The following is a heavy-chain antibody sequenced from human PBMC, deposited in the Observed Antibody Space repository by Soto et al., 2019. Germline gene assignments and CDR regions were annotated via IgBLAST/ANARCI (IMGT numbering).Heavy chain of an antibody. CDR1: GFTLSSYG. CDR2: ISYDGSNK. J-gene: IGHJ6*02. CDR3: TTGIVVVIPSGMDV. Sequence: GGSLRLSCVASGFTLSSYGMHWVRQAPGKGLEWVAVISYDGSNKFYADSVKGRFTISRDDSKSTLYLQMNSLKTEDTAVYYCTTGIVVVIPSGMDVWGQGTTVTVSS. D-gene: IGHD3-22*01. V-gene: IGHV3-30*03.